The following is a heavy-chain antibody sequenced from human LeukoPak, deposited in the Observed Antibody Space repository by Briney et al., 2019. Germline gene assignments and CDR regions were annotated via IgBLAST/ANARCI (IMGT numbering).Heavy chain of an antibody. J-gene: IGHJ6*03. CDR1: GFTFSSYG. D-gene: IGHD2-2*02. CDR3: AKQFVAYCSSTSCYTYYYYYYMDV. CDR2: IRYDGSNK. Sequence: PGGSLRLSCAASGFTFSSYGMHWVRQAPGKGLEWVAFIRYDGSNKYYADSVKGRFTISRDNSKNTLYLQMNSLRAEDTAVYYCAKQFVAYCSSTSCYTYYYYYYMDVRGKGTTVTVSS. V-gene: IGHV3-30*02.